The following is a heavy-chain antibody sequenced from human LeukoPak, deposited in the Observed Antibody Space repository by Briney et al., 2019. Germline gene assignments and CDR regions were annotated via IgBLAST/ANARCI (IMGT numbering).Heavy chain of an antibody. CDR1: GYTFTSYY. J-gene: IGHJ3*02. V-gene: IGHV1-46*01. CDR3: ARERDCSGGSCYPTHDAFDI. D-gene: IGHD2-15*01. CDR2: INPSGGST. Sequence: ASVKVSCKASGYTFTSYYMHWVRQAPGQGLEWMGIINPSGGSTSYAQKFQGRVTMTRDTSTSTAYMELSSLRSEDTAVYYCARERDCSGGSCYPTHDAFDIWGQGTMVTVSS.